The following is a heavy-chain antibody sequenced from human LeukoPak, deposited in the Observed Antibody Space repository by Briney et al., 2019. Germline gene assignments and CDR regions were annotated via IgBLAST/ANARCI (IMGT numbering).Heavy chain of an antibody. J-gene: IGHJ4*02. V-gene: IGHV4-61*01. CDR2: IYYSGST. CDR1: GVSVGSGSYY. CDR3: ATDLFSAGTRNFDY. D-gene: IGHD1-26*01. Sequence: SETLSLTCTVSGVSVGSGSYYWSWIRQPPGKGLEWIGYIYYSGSTNYNPSLKSRVTISVDTSKNQFSLKLSSVTAADTAVYYCATDLFSAGTRNFDYWGQGTLVTVSS.